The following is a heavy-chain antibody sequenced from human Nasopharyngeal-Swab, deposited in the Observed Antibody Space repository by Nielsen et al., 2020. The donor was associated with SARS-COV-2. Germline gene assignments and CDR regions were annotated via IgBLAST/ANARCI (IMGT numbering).Heavy chain of an antibody. Sequence: VRQAPGKGLEWIGEIYHSGSTNYNPSLKSRVTISVDKSKNQFSLKLSSVTAADTAVYYCARMTHENPYYDSPRGMDVWGQGTTVTSP. V-gene: IGHV4-4*02. CDR3: ARMTHENPYYDSPRGMDV. J-gene: IGHJ6*02. D-gene: IGHD3-3*01. CDR2: IYHSGST.